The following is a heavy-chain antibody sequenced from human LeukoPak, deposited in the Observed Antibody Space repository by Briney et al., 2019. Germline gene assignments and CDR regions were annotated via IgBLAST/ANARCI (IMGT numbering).Heavy chain of an antibody. D-gene: IGHD3-10*01. CDR2: ISYDGSNK. CDR3: ANRMVRGVKGFDY. V-gene: IGHV3-30-3*01. Sequence: PGGSLRLSCAASGFTFSSYAMHWVRQAPGKGLEWVAVISYDGSNKYYADSVKGRFTISRDNSKNTLYLQMNSLRAEDTAVYYCANRMVRGVKGFDYWGQGTLVTVSS. CDR1: GFTFSSYA. J-gene: IGHJ4*02.